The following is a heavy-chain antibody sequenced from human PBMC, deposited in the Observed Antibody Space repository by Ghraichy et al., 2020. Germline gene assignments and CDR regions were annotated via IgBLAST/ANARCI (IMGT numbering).Heavy chain of an antibody. V-gene: IGHV4-38-2*02. Sequence: SETLSLTCAVSGYSISSGYYWGWIRQPPGKGLEWIGSIYHSGSTYYNPSLKSRVTISVDTSKNQFSLKLSSVTAADTAVYYCARDGASYCGGDCYQFDYWGQGTLVTVSS. CDR1: GYSISSGYY. CDR3: ARDGASYCGGDCYQFDY. CDR2: IYHSGST. D-gene: IGHD2-21*02. J-gene: IGHJ4*02.